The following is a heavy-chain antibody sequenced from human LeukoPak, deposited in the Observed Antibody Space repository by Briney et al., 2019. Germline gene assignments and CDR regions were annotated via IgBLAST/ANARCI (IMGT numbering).Heavy chain of an antibody. V-gene: IGHV1-18*01. CDR1: GYTFTSYG. CDR2: ISAYNGNT. D-gene: IGHD3-10*01. CDR3: ARVRGSGSYYNAPNYYYGMDV. J-gene: IGHJ6*02. Sequence: ASVKVSCTASGYTFTSYGISWVRQAPGQGLEWMGWISAYNGNTNYAQKLQGRVTMTTDTSTSTAYMELRSLRSDGTAVYYCARVRGSGSYYNAPNYYYGMDVWGQGTTVTVSS.